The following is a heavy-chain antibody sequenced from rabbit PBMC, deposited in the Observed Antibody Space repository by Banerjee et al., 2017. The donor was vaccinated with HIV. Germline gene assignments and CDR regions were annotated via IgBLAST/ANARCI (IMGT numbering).Heavy chain of an antibody. CDR1: GFDLSSYYY. CDR3: ARYIGNSYYDL. CDR2: IYTSSGST. Sequence: QEQLVESGGGLVQPEGSLTLTCKASGFDLSSYYYMCWVRQAPGKGLELIAWIYTSSGSTWYASWAKGRFTISKTSSTTVTLQMTSLTAADTATYFCARYIGNSYYDLWGQGTLVTVS. V-gene: IGHV1S45*01. D-gene: IGHD8-1*01. J-gene: IGHJ4*01.